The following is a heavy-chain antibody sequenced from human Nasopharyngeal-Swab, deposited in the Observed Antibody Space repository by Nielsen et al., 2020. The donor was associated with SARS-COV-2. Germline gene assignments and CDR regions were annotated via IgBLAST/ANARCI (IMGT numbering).Heavy chain of an antibody. V-gene: IGHV3-23*01. J-gene: IGHJ4*02. CDR2: ISGSGDISGSGGST. CDR3: AKDLRGPYFF. Sequence: GGFLRLSCEASGFTFSDYYMSWIRQAPGKGLEWVAAISGSGDISGSGGSTYYADSVKGRFTISRDNSKNTLSLQMNGLGAEDTAVYYCAKDLRGPYFFWGQGTLVTVSS. CDR1: GFTFSDYY. D-gene: IGHD2/OR15-2a*01.